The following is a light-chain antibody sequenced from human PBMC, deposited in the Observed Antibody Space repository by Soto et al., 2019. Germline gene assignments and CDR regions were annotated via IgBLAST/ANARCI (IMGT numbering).Light chain of an antibody. V-gene: IGLV7-43*01. CDR1: TGAVTSDYY. CDR2: RTS. J-gene: IGLJ3*02. Sequence: QAVVTQEPSPTVSPGGTVTLTCALTTGAVTSDYYPNWFQRKPGQALRTLIYRTSNKHSWTPARFSGSLLGGKAALTLSGVQPEDEADYYCVLLYGGAWVFGGGTKVTVL. CDR3: VLLYGGAWV.